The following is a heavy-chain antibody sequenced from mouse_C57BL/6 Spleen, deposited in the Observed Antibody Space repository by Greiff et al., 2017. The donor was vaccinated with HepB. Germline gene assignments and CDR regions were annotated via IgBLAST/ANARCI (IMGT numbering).Heavy chain of an antibody. Sequence: VKLMESGPGLVAPSQSLSITCTVSGFSLTSYGVHWVRQPPGKGLEWLVVIWSDGSTTYNSAPKSRLSISKDNYKSQVFLKMNSLQTDDTAMYYCARHWDYDGYYAMDYWGQGTSVTVSS. D-gene: IGHD2-3*01. CDR2: IWSDGST. CDR3: ARHWDYDGYYAMDY. CDR1: GFSLTSYG. V-gene: IGHV2-6-1*01. J-gene: IGHJ4*01.